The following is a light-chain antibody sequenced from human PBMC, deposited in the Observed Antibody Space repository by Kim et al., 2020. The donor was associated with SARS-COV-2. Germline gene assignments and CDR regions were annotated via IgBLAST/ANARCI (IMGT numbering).Light chain of an antibody. CDR3: QQYGRSAA. CDR2: DAS. V-gene: IGKV3-20*01. J-gene: IGKJ1*01. CDR1: QTVNYNY. Sequence: EIVLTQSPGTLSMSPGERATLSCRASQTVNYNYLAWYQHKPGQAPRLLIHDASSRATGMPDRFSGSGSGTDFTLTISRLEPEDVAVYYCQQYGRSAAFGQGTKVDIK.